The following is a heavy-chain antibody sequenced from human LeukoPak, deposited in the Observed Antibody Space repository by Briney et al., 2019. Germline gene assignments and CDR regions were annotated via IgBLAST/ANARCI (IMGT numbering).Heavy chain of an antibody. Sequence: SVKVSCKASGGTFSSYAISWVRQAPGQGLEWMGRIIPILGIANYAQKFQGRVTITADKSTSTAYMELSSLRSEDTAVYYCARADSGSSIDYWGQGTLVTVSS. D-gene: IGHD1-26*01. CDR2: IIPILGIA. V-gene: IGHV1-69*04. J-gene: IGHJ4*02. CDR1: GGTFSSYA. CDR3: ARADSGSSIDY.